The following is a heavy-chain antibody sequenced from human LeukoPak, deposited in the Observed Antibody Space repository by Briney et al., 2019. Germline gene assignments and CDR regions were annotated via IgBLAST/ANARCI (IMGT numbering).Heavy chain of an antibody. CDR2: IYSGGST. D-gene: IGHD6-13*01. CDR3: ARGIAAAGLTFDY. CDR1: GFTVSSNC. Sequence: GGSLRLSCAASGFTVSSNCMSWVRQAPGKGLEWVSVIYSGGSTYYADSVKGRFTISRDNSKNTLYLQMNSLRAEDTAVYYCARGIAAAGLTFDYWGQGTLVTVSS. J-gene: IGHJ4*02. V-gene: IGHV3-53*01.